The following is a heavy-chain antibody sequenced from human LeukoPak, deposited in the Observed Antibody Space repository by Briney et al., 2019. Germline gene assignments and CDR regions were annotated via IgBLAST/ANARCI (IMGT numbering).Heavy chain of an antibody. CDR1: GFTFSNYA. J-gene: IGHJ5*02. D-gene: IGHD2-2*01. CDR2: ISDGGAAT. CDR3: AKALNVLVPSTSRWFDP. Sequence: PGGSLRLSCAASGFTFSNYAMTWVRQAPGKGLEWVSTISDGGAATYYADSVKGRFTISRDNSKNALSLQMNSLRAEDTAVYYCAKALNVLVPSTSRWFDPWGQGTLVTVSS. V-gene: IGHV3-23*01.